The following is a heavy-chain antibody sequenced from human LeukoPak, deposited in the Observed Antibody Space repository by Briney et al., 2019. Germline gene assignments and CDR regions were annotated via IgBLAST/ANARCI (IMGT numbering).Heavy chain of an antibody. CDR2: IKEDGSEK. J-gene: IGHJ4*02. Sequence: GGSLRLSCAASGFTFSNYWMSWVRQAPGKGLEWVANIKEDGSEKYYVDSVKGRFTISRDNAKNSLYLQMNSLRAEATAIYYCARHNAYSSGWASFDYWGQGTLVTVSS. CDR1: GFTFSNYW. CDR3: ARHNAYSSGWASFDY. V-gene: IGHV3-7*04. D-gene: IGHD6-19*01.